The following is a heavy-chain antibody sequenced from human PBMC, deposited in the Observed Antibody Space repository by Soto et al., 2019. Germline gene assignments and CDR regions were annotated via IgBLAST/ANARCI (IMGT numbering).Heavy chain of an antibody. CDR2: IIPIFGTA. V-gene: IGHV1-69*06. CDR3: ARGWYYYDSSGYAFDY. Sequence: ASVKVSCKASGDTFSSYAISWVRQAPGQGLEWMGGIIPIFGTANYAQKFKGRVTITADKSTSTAYMELISLRSEDTAMYYCARGWYYYDSSGYAFDYWGKGTQVT. J-gene: IGHJ4*02. CDR1: GDTFSSYA. D-gene: IGHD3-22*01.